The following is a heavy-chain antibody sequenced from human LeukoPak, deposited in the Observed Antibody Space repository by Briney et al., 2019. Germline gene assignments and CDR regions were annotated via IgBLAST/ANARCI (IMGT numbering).Heavy chain of an antibody. CDR3: ARVEVVAANFDY. V-gene: IGHV1-69*13. CDR2: IIPIFGTA. CDR1: GGTFSSYA. Sequence: SVRVSCKASGGTFSSYAISWVRQAPGQGLEWMGGIIPIFGTANYAQKFQGRVTITADESTSTAYMELSSLRSEDTAVYYCARVEVVAANFDYWGQGTLVTVSS. J-gene: IGHJ4*02. D-gene: IGHD2-15*01.